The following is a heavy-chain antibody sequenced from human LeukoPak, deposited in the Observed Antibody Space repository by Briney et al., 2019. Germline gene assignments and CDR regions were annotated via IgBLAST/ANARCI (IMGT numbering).Heavy chain of an antibody. Sequence: PGGSLRLSCAASGFTFSSYGMSWVRQAPGKGLEWVSAISGSGGSTYYADSVKGRFTISRDNSKNTLYLQMNSLRAEDTAVYYCAKDYAAGTVGFDYWGQGTLVTVSS. CDR2: ISGSGGST. CDR1: GFTFSSYG. D-gene: IGHD6-13*01. V-gene: IGHV3-23*01. J-gene: IGHJ4*02. CDR3: AKDYAAGTVGFDY.